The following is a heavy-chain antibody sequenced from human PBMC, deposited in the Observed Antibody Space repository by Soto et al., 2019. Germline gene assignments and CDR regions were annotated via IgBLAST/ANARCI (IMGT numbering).Heavy chain of an antibody. D-gene: IGHD6-13*01. CDR3: AKDAAGHYYYGMDV. CDR2: ISYDGSNK. Sequence: QVQLVESGGGVVQPERSLRLSCAASGFTFSSYGMRWVRQAPGKGLEWVAVISYDGSNKYYADSVKGRFTISRDNSKNTLYLQMNSLRAEDTAVYYCAKDAAGHYYYGMDVWGQGTTVTVSS. V-gene: IGHV3-30*18. CDR1: GFTFSSYG. J-gene: IGHJ6*02.